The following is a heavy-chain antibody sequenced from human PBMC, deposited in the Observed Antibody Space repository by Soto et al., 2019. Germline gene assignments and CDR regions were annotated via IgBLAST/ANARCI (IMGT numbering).Heavy chain of an antibody. D-gene: IGHD7-27*01. J-gene: IGHJ5*01. CDR1: GDSISNLDYF. V-gene: IGHV4-30-4*01. Sequence: SETLSLTCSVSGDSISNLDYFWAWIRQPPGQALEYIGYIYKSATTYYNPSFESRVAISVDTSKSQLSLNVTSVTAADTAVYFCARGRYCLTGRCFPNWFDSWGQGALVTVSS. CDR2: IYKSATT. CDR3: ARGRYCLTGRCFPNWFDS.